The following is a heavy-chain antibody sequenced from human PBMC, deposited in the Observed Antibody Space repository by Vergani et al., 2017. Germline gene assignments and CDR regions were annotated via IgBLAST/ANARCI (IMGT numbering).Heavy chain of an antibody. D-gene: IGHD2-2*02. CDR2: ISSSGSTI. Sequence: EVQLVESGGGLVQPGGSLRLSCAASGFTFSSYEMNWVRQAPGKGLEWVSYISSSGSTIYYADSVKGRFTLSRDNAKNSLYLQMNSLRAEDTAVDYCAGGGYCSSTSCYTTNWFDPWGQGTLVTVSS. V-gene: IGHV3-48*03. CDR1: GFTFSSYE. J-gene: IGHJ5*02. CDR3: AGGGYCSSTSCYTTNWFDP.